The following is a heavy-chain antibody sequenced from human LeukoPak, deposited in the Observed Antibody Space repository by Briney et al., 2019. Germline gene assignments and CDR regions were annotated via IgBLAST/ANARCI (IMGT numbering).Heavy chain of an antibody. D-gene: IGHD5/OR15-5a*01. J-gene: IGHJ6*03. Sequence: PSETLSLTCTVSGGSISSHYWSWIRQPPGKGLEWIGYTYYSGSTNYNPSLKSRVTISVDTSKNQFSLKLSSVTAADTAVYYCARVYGGLYYYYMDVWGKGTTVTVSS. CDR3: ARVYGGLYYYYMDV. V-gene: IGHV4-59*11. CDR1: GGSISSHY. CDR2: TYYSGST.